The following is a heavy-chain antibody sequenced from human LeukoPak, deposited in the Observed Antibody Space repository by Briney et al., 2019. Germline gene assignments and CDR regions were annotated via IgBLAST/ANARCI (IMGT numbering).Heavy chain of an antibody. CDR2: IKPDGSVK. Sequence: GGSLRLSCAASGFTFSSNWMSWVRQVPGKGLEWVANIKPDGSVKQYAQSVKGRFTISRDNTRNSLDLQMSSLRAEDTAVCYCASGSHCDFWGQGTLVTVSS. J-gene: IGHJ4*02. CDR1: GFTFSSNW. V-gene: IGHV3-7*01. CDR3: ASGSHCDF.